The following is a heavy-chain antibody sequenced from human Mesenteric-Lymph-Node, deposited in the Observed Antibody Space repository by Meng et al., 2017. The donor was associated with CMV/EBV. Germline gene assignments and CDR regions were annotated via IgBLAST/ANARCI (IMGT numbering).Heavy chain of an antibody. V-gene: IGHV3-48*03. CDR3: ARDPGYGRNWFDP. Sequence: GESLKIPCAASGFTFTSFAMHWARQAPGKGLEWVSYISRSGSNIYYADSVKGRFTICRDNAKNSVYLQMNNLRAEDTAVYYCARDPGYGRNWFDPWGQGTLVTVSS. CDR2: ISRSGSNI. CDR1: GFTFTSFA. J-gene: IGHJ5*02. D-gene: IGHD5-12*01.